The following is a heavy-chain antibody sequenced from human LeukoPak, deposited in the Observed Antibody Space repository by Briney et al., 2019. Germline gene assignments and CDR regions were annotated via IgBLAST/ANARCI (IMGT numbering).Heavy chain of an antibody. D-gene: IGHD4-17*01. CDR3: ARGGSGDVYYYYYYMDV. J-gene: IGHJ6*03. Sequence: ASVKVSCKASGYTFTSYGISWVRQAPGQGLEWMGWISAYNGNTNYAQKLQGRVTMTTDTSTSTAYMELRSLRSDDTAVYYCARGGSGDVYYYYYYMDVWGKGTTVTISS. V-gene: IGHV1-18*01. CDR2: ISAYNGNT. CDR1: GYTFTSYG.